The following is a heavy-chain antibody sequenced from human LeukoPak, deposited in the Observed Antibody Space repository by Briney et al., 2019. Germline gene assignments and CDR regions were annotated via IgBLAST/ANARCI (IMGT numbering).Heavy chain of an antibody. CDR1: GGTFNSYA. CDR2: IIPILGIA. J-gene: IGHJ4*02. CDR3: ARDAVGVFDY. V-gene: IGHV1-69*04. Sequence: SVKVSCKASGGTFNSYAISWVRQAPGQGLEWMGRIIPILGIANYAQKFQGRVTITADKSTSTAYMELSSLRSEDTAVYYCARDAVGVFDYWGQGTLVTVSS.